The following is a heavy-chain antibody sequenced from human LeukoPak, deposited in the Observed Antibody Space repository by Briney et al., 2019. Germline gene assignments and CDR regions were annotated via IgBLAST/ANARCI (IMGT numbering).Heavy chain of an antibody. CDR2: INHSGST. Sequence: PSETLSLTCTVSGGSISSYYWSWIRQPPGKGLEWIGEINHSGSTNYNPSLKSRVTISVDTSKNQFSLKLSSVTAADTAVYYCARAPYCSGGSCYLKVPRSRFDYWGQGTLVTVSS. CDR3: ARAPYCSGGSCYLKVPRSRFDY. CDR1: GGSISSYY. V-gene: IGHV4-34*01. J-gene: IGHJ4*02. D-gene: IGHD2-15*01.